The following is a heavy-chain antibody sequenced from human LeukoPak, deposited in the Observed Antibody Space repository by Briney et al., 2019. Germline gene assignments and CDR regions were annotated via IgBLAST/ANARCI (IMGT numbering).Heavy chain of an antibody. D-gene: IGHD3-10*02. CDR3: ARGRVATMVGGFLFNS. CDR1: GGSFSGYY. CDR2: INHSGST. V-gene: IGHV4-34*01. J-gene: IGHJ4*02. Sequence: PSETLSLTCAVYGGSFSGYYWSWIRQPPGKGLEWIGEINHSGSTNYNPSLKSRVTISVDTSKNQFSLKLSSVTAADTAVYYCARGRVATMVGGFLFNSGGKETLVTVSS.